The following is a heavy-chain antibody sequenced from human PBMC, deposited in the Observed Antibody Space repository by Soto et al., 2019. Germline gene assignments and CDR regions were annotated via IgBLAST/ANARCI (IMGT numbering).Heavy chain of an antibody. V-gene: IGHV3-23*01. CDR1: GFTFNIYA. CDR2: ISGGGDYT. J-gene: IGHJ4*01. Sequence: GGSLRLSCAASGFTFNIYAMTWVRQAPGKGLEWVSAISGGGDYTYYAKSVKGRFTISRDNSKNTLYLQMNSLKTEDTGIYYCSTDSYSTMIVVRFDYWGHGTLVTVPS. D-gene: IGHD3-22*01. CDR3: STDSYSTMIVVRFDY.